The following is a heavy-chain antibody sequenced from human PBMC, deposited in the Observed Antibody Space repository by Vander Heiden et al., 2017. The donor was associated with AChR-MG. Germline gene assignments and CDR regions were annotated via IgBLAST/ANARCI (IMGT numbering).Heavy chain of an antibody. J-gene: IGHJ6*02. Sequence: QVQLVQSGAEVKKPGASVKVSCKASGYTFTGSYMPWVQQAPGQGLEWMGWINPNSGGTNYAQKFQGRVTMTRDTSISTAYMELSRLRSDDTAVYYCARDPPPNFWSGYYSLWYYYGMDVWGQGTTVTVSS. CDR3: ARDPPPNFWSGYYSLWYYYGMDV. CDR2: INPNSGGT. CDR1: GYTFTGSY. D-gene: IGHD3-3*01. V-gene: IGHV1-2*02.